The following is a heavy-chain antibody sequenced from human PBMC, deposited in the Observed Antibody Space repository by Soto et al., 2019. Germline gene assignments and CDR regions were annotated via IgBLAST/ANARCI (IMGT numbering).Heavy chain of an antibody. Sequence: QVHLQQWGAGLLKPSETLSLTCAVYGGSLSGYNWSWLRQSPGKGLEWIGEVSHRGSTNYDASFNSRDALSIDSSKNEFSMKVRSVTAADTAVYIWARNGVGYGFDIWGLGTMVTVSS. CDR1: GGSLSGYN. D-gene: IGHD5-18*01. CDR3: ARNGVGYGFDI. CDR2: VSHRGST. J-gene: IGHJ3*02. V-gene: IGHV4-34*02.